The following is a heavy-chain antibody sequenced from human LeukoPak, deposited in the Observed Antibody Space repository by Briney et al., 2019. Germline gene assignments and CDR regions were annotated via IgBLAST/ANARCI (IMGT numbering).Heavy chain of an antibody. J-gene: IGHJ5*02. CDR1: GGSISSYY. CDR3: ARVQYYDFWSGYYTRSSNWFDP. CDR2: IYYSGST. V-gene: IGHV4-59*01. Sequence: SETLSLTCTVSGGSISSYYWSWIRQPPGKGLEWIGYIYYSGSTNYNPSLKSRVTISVDTSKNQFSLKLSSVTAADTAVYYCARVQYYDFWSGYYTRSSNWFDPWGQGTLVTVSS. D-gene: IGHD3-3*01.